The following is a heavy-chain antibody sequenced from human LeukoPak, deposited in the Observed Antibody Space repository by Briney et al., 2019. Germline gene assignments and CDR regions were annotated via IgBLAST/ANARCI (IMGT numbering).Heavy chain of an antibody. CDR1: GFTFDDYA. J-gene: IGHJ4*02. CDR3: AKEAAAGEFDY. CDR2: ISWDGGST. D-gene: IGHD6-13*01. V-gene: IGHV3-43D*03. Sequence: GGSLRLSCAASGFTFDDYAMHWVRQAPGKGLEWVTLISWDGGSTYYADSVKGRFTISRDNSKNSLYLQMNSLRAEDTALYYCAKEAAAGEFDYWGQGTLVTVSS.